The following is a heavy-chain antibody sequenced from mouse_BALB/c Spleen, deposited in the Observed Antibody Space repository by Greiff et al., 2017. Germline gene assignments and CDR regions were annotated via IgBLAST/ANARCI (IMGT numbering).Heavy chain of an antibody. J-gene: IGHJ3*01. CDR2: IWAGGST. Sequence: VQLQESGPGLVAPSQSLSITCTVSGFSLTSYGVHWVRQPPGKGLEWLGVIWAGGSTNYNSALMSRLSISKDNSKSQVFLKMNSLQTDDTAMYYYARDSPYDYDGAYWGQGTLVTVSA. D-gene: IGHD2-4*01. CDR3: ARDSPYDYDGAY. CDR1: GFSLTSYG. V-gene: IGHV2-9*02.